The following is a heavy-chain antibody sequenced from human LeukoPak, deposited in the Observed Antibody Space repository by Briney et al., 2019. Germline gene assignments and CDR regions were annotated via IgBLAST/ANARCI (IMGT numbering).Heavy chain of an antibody. CDR3: ARYSGSYYYYYYMDV. CDR2: ILYSGST. Sequence: SETLSLTCAVSGGSISSGGYSWSWIRQPPGKGLEWIGYILYSGSTYYNPSLKSRVTISVDTSKNQFPLKLSSVTAADTAVYYCARYSGSYYYYYYMDVWGKGTTVTVSS. D-gene: IGHD1-26*01. CDR1: GGSISSGGYS. V-gene: IGHV4-30-4*07. J-gene: IGHJ6*03.